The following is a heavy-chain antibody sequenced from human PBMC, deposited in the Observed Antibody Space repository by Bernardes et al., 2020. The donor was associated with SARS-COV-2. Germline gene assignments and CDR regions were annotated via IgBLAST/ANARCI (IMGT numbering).Heavy chain of an antibody. J-gene: IGHJ4*02. CDR3: ARRAEKISGYVHRYFDY. CDR2: IYTDGTT. V-gene: IGHV3-53*01. Sequence: GGSLRLSCAASGLTVASSQMSWVRQAPGKGLEWVSVIYTDGTTYYADSVKGRFTISRDDSKNTLYLQMNCLRAEDTAVYYCARRAEKISGYVHRYFDYWGQGTLVTVSS. D-gene: IGHD3-22*01. CDR1: GLTVASSQ.